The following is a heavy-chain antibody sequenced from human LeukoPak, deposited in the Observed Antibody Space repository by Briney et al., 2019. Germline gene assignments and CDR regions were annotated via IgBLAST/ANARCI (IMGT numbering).Heavy chain of an antibody. CDR3: ARKRRDGYGY. D-gene: IGHD5-24*01. V-gene: IGHV4-39*01. J-gene: IGHJ4*02. CDR2: IYYSGST. Sequence: SETLSLTCTVSGGSISSSSYYWGWIRQPPGKGLEWIGSIYYSGSTYYNPSLKGRVTISVDTSKNQFSLKLSSVTAADTAVYYCARKRRDGYGYWGQGTLVTVSS. CDR1: GGSISSSSYY.